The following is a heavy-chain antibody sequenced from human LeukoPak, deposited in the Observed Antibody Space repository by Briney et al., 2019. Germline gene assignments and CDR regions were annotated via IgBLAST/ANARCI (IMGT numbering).Heavy chain of an antibody. CDR1: GFTFSSYI. D-gene: IGHD6-13*01. CDR2: ISSSSSYI. CDR3: ARVRWYSSSYIDY. J-gene: IGHJ4*02. V-gene: IGHV3-21*01. Sequence: PGGSLRLSCAASGFTFSSYIMNWVRQAPGKGLEWVSSISSSSSYIYYADSVKGRFTISRDNAKNSLYLQMNSLRAEDTAVYYCARVRWYSSSYIDYWGQGTLVTVSS.